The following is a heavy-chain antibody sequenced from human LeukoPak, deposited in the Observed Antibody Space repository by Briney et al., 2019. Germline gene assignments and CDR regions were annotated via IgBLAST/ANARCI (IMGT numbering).Heavy chain of an antibody. CDR1: GFTFDDYA. CDR3: AKDLVVGCTSTSCYRYTSFDY. V-gene: IGHV3-9*01. J-gene: IGHJ4*02. CDR2: ISWNSGSI. Sequence: GGSLRLSCAASGFTFDDYAMHWVRQAPGKGLEWVSGISWNSGSIGYADSVKGRFTISRDNAKNSLYLQMNSLRAEDTAVYYCAKDLVVGCTSTSCYRYTSFDYWGQGTLVTVSS. D-gene: IGHD2-2*01.